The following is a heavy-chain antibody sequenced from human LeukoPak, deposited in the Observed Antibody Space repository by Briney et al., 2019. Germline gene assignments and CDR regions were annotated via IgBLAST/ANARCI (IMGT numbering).Heavy chain of an antibody. J-gene: IGHJ6*04. D-gene: IGHD3-3*01. Sequence: SETLSLTCTVSGGSISSYYWSWIRQPPGKGLEWIGYIYYSGSTNYNPSLKSRVTISVDTSKNQFSLKLSSVTAADTAVYYCARNAHYDFLDVWGKGTTVTVSS. V-gene: IGHV4-59*01. CDR1: GGSISSYY. CDR3: ARNAHYDFLDV. CDR2: IYYSGST.